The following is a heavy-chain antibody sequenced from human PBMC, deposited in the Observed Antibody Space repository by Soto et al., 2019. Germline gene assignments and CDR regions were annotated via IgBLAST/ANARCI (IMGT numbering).Heavy chain of an antibody. CDR2: IYYSGST. CDR1: GGSISSGGYY. Sequence: TVSGGSISSGGYYWSWIRQHPGKGLEWIGYIYYSGSTYYNPSLKSRVTISVDTSKNQFSLKLSSVTAADTAVYYYARDFFGDYYYYGMDVWGQGTTVTVSS. V-gene: IGHV4-31*03. CDR3: ARDFFGDYYYYGMDV. J-gene: IGHJ6*02. D-gene: IGHD3-16*01.